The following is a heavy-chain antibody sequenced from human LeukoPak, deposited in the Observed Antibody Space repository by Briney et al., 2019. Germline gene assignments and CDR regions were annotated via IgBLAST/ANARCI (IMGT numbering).Heavy chain of an antibody. J-gene: IGHJ5*02. CDR1: GYTFTSYD. D-gene: IGHD6-19*01. Sequence: ASVKVSCKASGYTFTSYDINWVRQATGQGLEWMGWMNPNSGNTGYAQKFQGRVTMTRNTSMSTAYMELSSLRSEDTAVYYCARRLPIAVAGRGLANWFDPWGQGTLVTVSS. CDR3: ARRLPIAVAGRGLANWFDP. CDR2: MNPNSGNT. V-gene: IGHV1-8*01.